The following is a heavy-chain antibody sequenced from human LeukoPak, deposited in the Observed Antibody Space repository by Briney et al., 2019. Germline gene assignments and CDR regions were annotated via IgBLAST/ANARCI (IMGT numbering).Heavy chain of an antibody. Sequence: ASETLSLTCAVYGGSFSGYYWSWIRQPPGKGLEWIGEINHSGSTNYNPSLKSRVTISADTSKNQFSLKLSSVTAADTAVYYCARGIAMIKWGQGTMVTVSS. D-gene: IGHD3-22*01. J-gene: IGHJ3*01. V-gene: IGHV4-34*01. CDR2: INHSGST. CDR1: GGSFSGYY. CDR3: ARGIAMIK.